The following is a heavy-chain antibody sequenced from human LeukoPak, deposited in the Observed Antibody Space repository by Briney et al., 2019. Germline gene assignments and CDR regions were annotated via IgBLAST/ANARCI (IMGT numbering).Heavy chain of an antibody. V-gene: IGHV1-2*02. J-gene: IGHJ4*02. CDR3: ARVKVEQWLVSYYFDY. CDR1: GYTFTGYY. CDR2: INPNSGGT. Sequence: ASVKVSCKASGYTFTGYYMHWVRQAPGQGLEWMGWINPNSGGTNYAQKFQGRVTMTRDTSISTAYMELSRLRSDDTAVYYCARVKVEQWLVSYYFDYWGQGTPVTVSS. D-gene: IGHD6-19*01.